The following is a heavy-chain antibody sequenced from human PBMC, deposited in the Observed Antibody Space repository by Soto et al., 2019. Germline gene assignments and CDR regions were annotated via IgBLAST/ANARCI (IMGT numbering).Heavy chain of an antibody. Sequence: QPGGSLRLSCAASGFTFSSYGMHWVRQAPGKGLEWVAVIWYDGSNKYYADSVKGRFTISRDNSKNTLYLQMNSLRAEDTAVYYCARDYDFWSGSPDYWGQGTLVTVSS. CDR2: IWYDGSNK. V-gene: IGHV3-33*01. D-gene: IGHD3-3*01. CDR3: ARDYDFWSGSPDY. J-gene: IGHJ4*02. CDR1: GFTFSSYG.